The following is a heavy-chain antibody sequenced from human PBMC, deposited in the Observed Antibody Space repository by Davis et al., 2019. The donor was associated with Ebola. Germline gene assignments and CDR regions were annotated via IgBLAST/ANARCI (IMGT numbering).Heavy chain of an antibody. V-gene: IGHV3-21*01. D-gene: IGHD3-22*01. J-gene: IGHJ3*02. CDR3: ARGGYYDDSGYSHAAFDI. Sequence: GESLKISCAASGFTFSSYSMNWVRQAPGKGLEWVSSISSDSYYIYYADSLKGRFTISRDNAKNSLSLQMSSLRAEDTAVYYCARGGYYDDSGYSHAAFDIWGQGTMVTVSS. CDR1: GFTFSSYS. CDR2: ISSDSYYI.